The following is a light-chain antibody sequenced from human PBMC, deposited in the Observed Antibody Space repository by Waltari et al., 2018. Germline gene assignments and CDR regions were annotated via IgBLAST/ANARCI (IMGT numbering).Light chain of an antibody. Sequence: DIQMTQYPSSLSASVGHRVTITCRASQSISSYLNLYQQKPGKAPKLLIYAASSLQSRVPSRFSGSGSGTDFTLTISSLQPEDFATYYCQQSYSTPYTFGQGTKLEIK. CDR1: QSISSY. V-gene: IGKV1-39*01. CDR2: AAS. CDR3: QQSYSTPYT. J-gene: IGKJ2*01.